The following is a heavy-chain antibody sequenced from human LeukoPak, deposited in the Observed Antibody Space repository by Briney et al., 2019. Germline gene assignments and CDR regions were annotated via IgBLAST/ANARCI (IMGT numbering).Heavy chain of an antibody. V-gene: IGHV3-7*03. Sequence: GGSLRLSCVASGFPFSSYWMTWVRQAPGKGLEWVANIKQDGSERYYVDFLRGRFTISRDNAKNSPYLQMNSLRAEDTAVYYCARDASRVVGATTDFDYWGQGTLVTVSS. CDR1: GFPFSSYW. CDR3: ARDASRVVGATTDFDY. CDR2: IKQDGSER. D-gene: IGHD1-26*01. J-gene: IGHJ4*02.